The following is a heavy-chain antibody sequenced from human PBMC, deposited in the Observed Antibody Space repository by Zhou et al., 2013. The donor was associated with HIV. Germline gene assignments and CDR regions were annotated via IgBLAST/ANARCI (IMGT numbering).Heavy chain of an antibody. V-gene: IGHV1-69*05. Sequence: QVQLVQSGAEVRKPGSSVKVSCKASGGTFSSYAISWVRQAPGQGLEWMGGIIPIFGTANYAQKFQGRVTITTDESTSTAYMELSSLRSEDTAVYYCARGIAASPLYYYYYMDVWGKGTTVTVSS. CDR2: IIPIFGTA. CDR3: ARGIAASPLYYYYYMDV. J-gene: IGHJ6*03. D-gene: IGHD6-6*01. CDR1: GGTFSSYA.